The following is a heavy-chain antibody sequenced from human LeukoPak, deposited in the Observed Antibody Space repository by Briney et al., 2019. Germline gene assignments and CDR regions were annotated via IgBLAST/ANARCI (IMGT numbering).Heavy chain of an antibody. CDR1: GYTFTGYY. J-gene: IGHJ4*02. CDR2: INPNSGGT. CDR3: ARDGVNYVWGRTLGY. D-gene: IGHD3-16*01. Sequence: ASVKVSCKASGYTFTGYYMHWVRQAPGQGLEWMGWINPNSGGTNYAQQFQGRVTMTRDTSISTAYMELSRLRSDDTAVYYCARDGVNYVWGRTLGYWGQGTLVTVSS. V-gene: IGHV1-2*02.